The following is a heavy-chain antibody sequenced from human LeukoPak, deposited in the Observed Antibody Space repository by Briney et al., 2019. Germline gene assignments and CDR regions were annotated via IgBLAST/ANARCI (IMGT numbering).Heavy chain of an antibody. CDR2: ISSSSSYI. V-gene: IGHV3-21*01. CDR3: ARDTRGSYNYYYYMDV. CDR1: GFTFSSYR. J-gene: IGHJ6*03. Sequence: GGSLRLSCAASGFTFSSYRMNWVRQAPGKGLEWVSSISSSSSYIYYADSVKGRFTISRDNAKNSLYLQMNSLRAEDTAVYYCARDTRGSYNYYYYMDVWGRGTTVTVSS. D-gene: IGHD1-26*01.